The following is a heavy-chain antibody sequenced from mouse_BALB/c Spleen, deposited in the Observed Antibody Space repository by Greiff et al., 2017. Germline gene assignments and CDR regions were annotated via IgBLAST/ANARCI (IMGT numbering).Heavy chain of an antibody. V-gene: IGHV1-80*01. Sequence: VKLMESGAELVRPGSSVKISCKASGYAFSSYWMNWVKQRPGQGLEWIGQIYPGDGDTNYNGKFKGKATLTADKSSSTAYMQLSSLTSEDSAVYFCARGDYRYGYAMDYWGQGTSVTVSS. CDR2: IYPGDGDT. D-gene: IGHD2-14*01. CDR3: ARGDYRYGYAMDY. CDR1: GYAFSSYW. J-gene: IGHJ4*01.